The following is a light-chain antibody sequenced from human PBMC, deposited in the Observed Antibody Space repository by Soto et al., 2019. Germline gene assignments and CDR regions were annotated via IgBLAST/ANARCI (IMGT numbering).Light chain of an antibody. V-gene: IGKV1-5*01. J-gene: IGKJ1*01. CDR3: QQFHSFPWT. CDR2: DAS. Sequence: DIQMTQSPSTLSASVGDRVTITCRASQTIHSFLASYQQKAGKAPKLLIYDASNLESGVPSRFSGSGSGTEFTLTFSSLQPDDFATWYCQQFHSFPWTFGQGTKVEI. CDR1: QTIHSF.